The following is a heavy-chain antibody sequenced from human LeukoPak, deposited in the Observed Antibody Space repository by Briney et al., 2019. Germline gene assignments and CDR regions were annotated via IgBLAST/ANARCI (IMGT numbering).Heavy chain of an antibody. D-gene: IGHD2-2*01. Sequence: SETLSLTCTVSGGSISNYYWSCIRQPPGKGLEWIGYISYTGNTNYNPSLESRLTISIDTSKNHFSLKLSSVTAADTAVYYCAKRAVTTAAYLWFDPWGQGTLVTVSS. CDR2: ISYTGNT. V-gene: IGHV4-59*08. J-gene: IGHJ5*02. CDR3: AKRAVTTAAYLWFDP. CDR1: GGSISNYY.